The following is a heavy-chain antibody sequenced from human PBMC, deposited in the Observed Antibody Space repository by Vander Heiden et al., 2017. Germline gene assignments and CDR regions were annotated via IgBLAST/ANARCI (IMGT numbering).Heavy chain of an antibody. V-gene: IGHV3-15*07. D-gene: IGHD3-22*01. Sequence: EVQLVESGGCLVKPGGSLRLSCAASGFTFSNAWMNWVRQAPGKGLEWVGRIKSKTDGGTTDYAAPVKGRFTISRDDSKNTLYLRMNSLKTEDTAVYYCTTDYYDSTLDAFDIWGQGTMVTVSS. CDR1: GFTFSNAW. J-gene: IGHJ3*02. CDR3: TTDYYDSTLDAFDI. CDR2: IKSKTDGGTT.